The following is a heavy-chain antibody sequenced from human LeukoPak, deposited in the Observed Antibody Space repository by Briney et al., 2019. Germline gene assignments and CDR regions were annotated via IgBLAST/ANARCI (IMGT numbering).Heavy chain of an antibody. J-gene: IGHJ3*02. Sequence: SETLSLTCAVYGGSFSGYYWSWIRQSPGKGLEWIGYIHYSGSTNYNPSLKSRVTISVDTSKNQFSLKLSSVTAADTAVYYCARSTMVRGVITNDAFDIWGQGTMVTVSS. CDR3: ARSTMVRGVITNDAFDI. V-gene: IGHV4-59*01. D-gene: IGHD3-10*01. CDR1: GGSFSGYY. CDR2: IHYSGST.